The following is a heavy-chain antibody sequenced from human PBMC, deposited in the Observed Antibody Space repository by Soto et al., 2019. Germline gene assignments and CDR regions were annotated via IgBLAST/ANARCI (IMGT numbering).Heavy chain of an antibody. D-gene: IGHD6-13*01. Sequence: ASVKVSCKASGYTFASYDINWVRQATGQGLEWMGWMNPNSGNTGYAQKFQGRVTMTRNTSISTAYMELSSLRSEDTAVYYCARGRRLSSSSWFDPWGQGTLVTVSS. V-gene: IGHV1-8*01. CDR2: MNPNSGNT. J-gene: IGHJ5*02. CDR3: ARGRRLSSSSWFDP. CDR1: GYTFASYD.